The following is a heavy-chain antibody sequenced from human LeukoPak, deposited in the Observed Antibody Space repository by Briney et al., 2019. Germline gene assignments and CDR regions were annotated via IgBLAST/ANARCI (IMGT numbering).Heavy chain of an antibody. CDR1: GGSFSGYY. V-gene: IGHV4-34*01. CDR3: AKGTRERGYSYGHALWDYYFDY. Sequence: SETLSLTCAVYGGSFSGYYWSWIRQPPGKGLEWIGSIYHSGSTYYNPSLKSRVTISVDTSKNQFSLKLSSVTAADTAVYYCAKGTRERGYSYGHALWDYYFDYWGQGTLVTVSS. J-gene: IGHJ4*02. CDR2: IYHSGST. D-gene: IGHD5-18*01.